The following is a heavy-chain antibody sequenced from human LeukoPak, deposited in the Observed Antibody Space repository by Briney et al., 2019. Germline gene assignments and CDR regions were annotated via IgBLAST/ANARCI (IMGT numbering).Heavy chain of an antibody. CDR3: ARLAVGSSWFHDY. V-gene: IGHV1-18*01. CDR1: GYTFNTYE. J-gene: IGHJ4*02. Sequence: GASVKVSCKASGYTFNTYEIAWVRQAPGQGLEWMGWINTYNGNTNYAQKVQGRVTMTTDTSTSTGCMERRNLRSDDTAVYYCARLAVGSSWFHDYWGQGTLVTVSS. D-gene: IGHD6-13*01. CDR2: INTYNGNT.